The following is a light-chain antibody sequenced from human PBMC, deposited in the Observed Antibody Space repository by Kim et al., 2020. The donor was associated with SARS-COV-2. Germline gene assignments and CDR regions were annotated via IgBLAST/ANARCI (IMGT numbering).Light chain of an antibody. CDR3: NSRDSSGNHLV. Sequence: ELTQDPAVSVALGQTVRITCQGDSLRSYYASWYXQKPGQAPVLVIYGKNNRPSGIPDRFSGSSSGNTASLTITGAQAEDEADYYCNSRDSSGNHLVFGGG. CDR2: GKN. V-gene: IGLV3-19*01. J-gene: IGLJ2*01. CDR1: SLRSYY.